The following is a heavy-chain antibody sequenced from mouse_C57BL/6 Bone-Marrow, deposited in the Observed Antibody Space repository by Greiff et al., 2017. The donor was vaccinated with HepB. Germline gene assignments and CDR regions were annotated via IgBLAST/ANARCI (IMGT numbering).Heavy chain of an antibody. J-gene: IGHJ1*03. CDR3: ARGGGYFDV. CDR1: GYTFTSYG. Sequence: QVQLKESGAELARPGASVKLSCKASGYTFTSYGISWVKQRTGQGLEWIGEIYPRSGNTYYNEKFKGKAKLTAEKSSSTAYMELRSLTSEDSAVYFCARGGGYFDVWGTGTTVTVSS. CDR2: IYPRSGNT. V-gene: IGHV1-81*01.